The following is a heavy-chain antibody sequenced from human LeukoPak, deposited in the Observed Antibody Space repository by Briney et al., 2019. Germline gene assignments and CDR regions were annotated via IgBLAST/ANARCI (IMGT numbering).Heavy chain of an antibody. V-gene: IGHV1-69*13. D-gene: IGHD3/OR15-3a*01. CDR1: GGTFSSYA. CDR3: ARERRVGRFLDSAYYFDY. Sequence: ASVKVSRKASGGTFSSYAISWVRQAPGQGLEWMGGIIPIFGTANYAQKFQGRVTITADESTSTAYMELSSLRSEDTAVYYCARERRVGRFLDSAYYFDYWGQGTLVTVSS. CDR2: IIPIFGTA. J-gene: IGHJ4*02.